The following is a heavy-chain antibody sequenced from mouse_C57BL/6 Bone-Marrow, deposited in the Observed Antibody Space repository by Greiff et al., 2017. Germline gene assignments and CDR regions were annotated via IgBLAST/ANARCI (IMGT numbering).Heavy chain of an antibody. D-gene: IGHD4-1*02. J-gene: IGHJ3*01. CDR1: GYTFTSYW. V-gene: IGHV1-59*01. CDR3: ASTGFAY. Sequence: QVQLQQPGAELVRPGTSVKLSCKASGYTFTSYWMHWVKQRPGQGLEWIGVIDPSDSYTNYNQTFKGKATLTVDTSSSTAYMQLSSLTSEDSAVYYCASTGFAYWGQGTLVTVSA. CDR2: IDPSDSYT.